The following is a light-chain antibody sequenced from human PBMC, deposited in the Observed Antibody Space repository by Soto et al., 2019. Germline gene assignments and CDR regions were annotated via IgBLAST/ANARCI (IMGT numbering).Light chain of an antibody. V-gene: IGLV1-40*01. J-gene: IGLJ1*01. CDR1: SSNIGAGYD. CDR3: QSYDSSLSGYV. CDR2: GNS. Sequence: QSARTQPPSVSGAPGRRGPISCTGSSSNIGAGYDVHWYQQLPGTAPKLLIYGNSNRPSGVPDRFSGSKSGTSASLAITGLQAEDEADYYCQSYDSSLSGYVFGTGTKVTVL.